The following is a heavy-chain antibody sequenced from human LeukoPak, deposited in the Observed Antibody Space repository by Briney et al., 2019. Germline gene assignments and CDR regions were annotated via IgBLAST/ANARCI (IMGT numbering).Heavy chain of an antibody. CDR2: IYSGGST. D-gene: IGHD6-13*01. J-gene: IGHJ4*02. V-gene: IGHV3-53*01. CDR1: GFTVSSNY. Sequence: PGGSLRLSCAASGFTVSSNYMSWVRQAPGKGLEWVSVIYSGGSTYYADSVKGRFTISRDNSKNTLYLQMNSLRAEDTAVYYCARDRLYSSSWYVFDYWGQGTLVTVSS. CDR3: ARDRLYSSSWYVFDY.